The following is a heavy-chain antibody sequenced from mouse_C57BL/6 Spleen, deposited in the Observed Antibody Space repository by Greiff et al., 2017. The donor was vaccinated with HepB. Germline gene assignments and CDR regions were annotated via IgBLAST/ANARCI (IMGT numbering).Heavy chain of an antibody. CDR3: ARITTVVVRYFDV. J-gene: IGHJ1*03. V-gene: IGHV1-53*01. Sequence: QVQLQQPGTELVKPGASVKLSCKASGYTFTSYWMHWVKQRPGQGLEWIGNINPSNGGTNYNEKFKSKATLTVDKSSSTAYMQLSSLTSEDSAVYDCARITTVVVRYFDVWGTGTTVTVSS. D-gene: IGHD1-1*01. CDR2: INPSNGGT. CDR1: GYTFTSYW.